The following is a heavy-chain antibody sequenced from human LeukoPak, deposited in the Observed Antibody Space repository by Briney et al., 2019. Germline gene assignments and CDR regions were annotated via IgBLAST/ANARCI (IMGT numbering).Heavy chain of an antibody. CDR3: ARDDIAAAGMSY. V-gene: IGHV3-53*01. Sequence: GGSLKPSCAASGFTVNSNYMSWVRQAPGKGLEWVSVIHSGGNTYYADSVKGRFTISRDNPKNTLYLLMNSLRAEDTAVYYCARDDIAAAGMSYWGQGTLVTVSS. D-gene: IGHD6-13*01. CDR2: IHSGGNT. CDR1: GFTVNSNY. J-gene: IGHJ4*02.